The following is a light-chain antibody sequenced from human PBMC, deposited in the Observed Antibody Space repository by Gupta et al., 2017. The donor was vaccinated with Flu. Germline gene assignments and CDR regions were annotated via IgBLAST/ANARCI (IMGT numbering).Light chain of an antibody. Sequence: ILMTQSPATLSVSPGERATLSCWASRGVGSHLAWYQQRAGQAPRLLISDASTRAPGVPARFSGGQSGSAFTLTISGLQSEDFAVYYCQQYDDWPPTFGPGTRVDIK. CDR1: RGVGSH. CDR3: QQYDDWPPT. V-gene: IGKV3-15*01. CDR2: DAS. J-gene: IGKJ3*01.